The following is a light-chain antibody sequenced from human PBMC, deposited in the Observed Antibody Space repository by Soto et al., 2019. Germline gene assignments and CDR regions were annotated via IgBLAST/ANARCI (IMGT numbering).Light chain of an antibody. Sequence: QSALTQPASVSGSPGQSITISCTGTSSDIGDSNFVSWYQQHPGKAPKLMIYEVSNRPSGVSNRFSGSKSGNTASLTISGLQAEDEAHYYCSSYTTTSTILFGGGTKVTVL. CDR3: SSYTTTSTIL. V-gene: IGLV2-14*01. J-gene: IGLJ2*01. CDR2: EVS. CDR1: SSDIGDSNF.